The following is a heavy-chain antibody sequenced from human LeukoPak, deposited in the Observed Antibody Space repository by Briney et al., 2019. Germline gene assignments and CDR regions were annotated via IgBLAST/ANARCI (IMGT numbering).Heavy chain of an antibody. CDR2: MYYSGST. J-gene: IGHJ5*02. V-gene: IGHV4-30-4*01. CDR1: GGSSSSGDYY. Sequence: SQTLSLTCTVSGGSSSSGDYYWSWIRQPPGKGLEWIAYMYYSGSTYYNPSLKSRVTMSADTSTNQLSLKLSSVTAADTAVYYCARPYYYDSRIDPWGQGILVTVSS. D-gene: IGHD3-22*01. CDR3: ARPYYYDSRIDP.